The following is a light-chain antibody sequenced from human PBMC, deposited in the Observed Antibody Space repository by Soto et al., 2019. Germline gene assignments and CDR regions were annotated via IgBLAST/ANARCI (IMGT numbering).Light chain of an antibody. J-gene: IGKJ5*01. CDR3: MQGTQLPPY. V-gene: IGKV2-29*03. CDR2: EVS. Sequence: DVVMTQSPLALAVTPGQPAAISSKSGRSLMHIAGETFLFCYLQKPGESTRRLIYEVSTRVSGVADRVSGGGAGTDFTLELSRVETDDAGIYYCMQGTQLPPYVGQGTRLEIK. CDR1: RSLMHIAGETF.